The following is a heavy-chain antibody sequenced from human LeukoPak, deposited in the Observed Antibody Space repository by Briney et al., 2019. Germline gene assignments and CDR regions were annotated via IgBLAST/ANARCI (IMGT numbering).Heavy chain of an antibody. V-gene: IGHV3-53*01. CDR1: GFTVSSNY. Sequence: GGSLRLSCAASGFTVSSNYMSWVRQAPGKGLEWVSVIYSGGSTYYADSVKGRFTISRDNAKNSLYLQMNSLRAEDTAVYYCARVEYFKYYFDYWGQGTLVTVSS. J-gene: IGHJ4*02. CDR3: ARVEYFKYYFDY. CDR2: IYSGGST. D-gene: IGHD2/OR15-2a*01.